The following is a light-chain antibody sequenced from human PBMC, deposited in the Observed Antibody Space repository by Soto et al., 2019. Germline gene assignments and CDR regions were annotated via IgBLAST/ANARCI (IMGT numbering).Light chain of an antibody. J-gene: IGKJ5*01. CDR1: QSVGSY. CDR3: QQRSDWPIT. Sequence: EIVLTQSPATLSLSPGERATLSCRASQSVGSYLAWYQQKRGQAPSLLIYDASNRATGIPARFSGSGSGTDFTLTISSLEPEDFAVYYCQQRSDWPITFGQGTRLEIK. CDR2: DAS. V-gene: IGKV3-11*01.